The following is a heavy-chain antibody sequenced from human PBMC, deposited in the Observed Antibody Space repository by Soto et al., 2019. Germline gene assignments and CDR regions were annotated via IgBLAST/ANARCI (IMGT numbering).Heavy chain of an antibody. Sequence: GGSLRLSCGASGFTFSNYWMHWVRQAPGEGLLWVSHIDPDGRGTEYADSVKGRFTISRDNAKNTLYLQMNSLRVDDTALYYCAKDISSAHFAPIVVVPAATPSYYYYMDVWGKGTTVTVSS. V-gene: IGHV3-74*01. D-gene: IGHD2-2*01. J-gene: IGHJ6*03. CDR3: AKDISSAHFAPIVVVPAATPSYYYYMDV. CDR2: IDPDGRGT. CDR1: GFTFSNYW.